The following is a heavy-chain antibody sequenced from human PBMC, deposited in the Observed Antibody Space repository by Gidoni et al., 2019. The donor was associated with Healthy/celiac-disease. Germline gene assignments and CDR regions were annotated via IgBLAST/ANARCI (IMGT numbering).Heavy chain of an antibody. J-gene: IGHJ5*02. CDR3: ARGYLTTAYNWFDP. CDR1: GGSFSGYY. D-gene: IGHD4-17*01. CDR2: INHSGST. Sequence: QVQLQQWGAGLLKPSETLSLTCAVYGGSFSGYYWSWIRQPPGKGLEWIGEINHSGSTNYNPSLKSRVTISVDTSKNQFSLKLSSVTAADTAVYYCARGYLTTAYNWFDPWGQGTLVTVSS. V-gene: IGHV4-34*01.